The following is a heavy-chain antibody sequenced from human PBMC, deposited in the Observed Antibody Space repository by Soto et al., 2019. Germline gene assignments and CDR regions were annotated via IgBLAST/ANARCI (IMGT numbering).Heavy chain of an antibody. D-gene: IGHD3-3*01. J-gene: IGHJ5*02. Sequence: GGSLRLSCAASGFTFSSYSMNWVRQAPGKGLEWVSYISSSSSTIYYADSVKGRFTISRDNAKNSLYLQMNSLRAEDTAVYYCARDPFRDYDFWSGYLNPWFDPWGQGTLVTVSS. CDR3: ARDPFRDYDFWSGYLNPWFDP. CDR2: ISSSSSTI. V-gene: IGHV3-48*01. CDR1: GFTFSSYS.